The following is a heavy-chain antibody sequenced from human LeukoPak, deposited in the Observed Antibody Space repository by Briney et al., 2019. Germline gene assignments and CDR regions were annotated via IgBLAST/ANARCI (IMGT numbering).Heavy chain of an antibody. CDR3: ARVVWDTYRGSFDS. D-gene: IGHD1-26*01. CDR2: ISSGGSVK. V-gene: IGHV3-48*03. CDR1: GFTFSNYE. J-gene: IGHJ4*02. Sequence: PAGSLTLSCRASGFTFSNYEWNWVRQAPGKGLQWVPSISSGGSVKSYPDSVRGRFTISRDNAKNSLYLQMNSLRAEDTAVYYCARVVWDTYRGSFDSWGQGTLVTVSS.